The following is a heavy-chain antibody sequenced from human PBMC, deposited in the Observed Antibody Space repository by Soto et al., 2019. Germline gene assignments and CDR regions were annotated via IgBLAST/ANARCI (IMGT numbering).Heavy chain of an antibody. J-gene: IGHJ4*02. Sequence: PGGSLRLSCAASGFTFSSYAMSWVRQAPGKGLEWVSAISGSGGSTYYADSVKGRFTISRDNSKNTLYLQMNSLRAEDTAVYYCVKAASSYYYDSSGYYFDYWGQGTLVTVSS. CDR3: VKAASSYYYDSSGYYFDY. V-gene: IGHV3-23*01. CDR2: ISGSGGST. CDR1: GFTFSSYA. D-gene: IGHD3-22*01.